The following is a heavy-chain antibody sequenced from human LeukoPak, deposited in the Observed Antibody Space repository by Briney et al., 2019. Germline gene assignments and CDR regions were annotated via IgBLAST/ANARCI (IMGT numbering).Heavy chain of an antibody. Sequence: ASVKVSCKASGYIFTSYDINWVRQATGQGLEWMGWMNPNSGNTGYAQKFQGRVTMTRNTSISTAYMELSSLRSEDTAVYYCAIRYGSGEKYYYYYYMDVWGKGTTVTVSS. CDR1: GYIFTSYD. J-gene: IGHJ6*03. V-gene: IGHV1-8*01. D-gene: IGHD3-10*01. CDR3: AIRYGSGEKYYYYYYMDV. CDR2: MNPNSGNT.